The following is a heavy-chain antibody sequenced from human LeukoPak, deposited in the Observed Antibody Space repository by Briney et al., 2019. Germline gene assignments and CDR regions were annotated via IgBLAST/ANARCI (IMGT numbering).Heavy chain of an antibody. CDR2: ISGGGSGT. J-gene: IGHJ4*02. Sequence: GGSLRLSYAPSGFTFSSYAMSWVRQAPGKGLEWVAVISGGGSGTYYADSVRGRFTISRDNSKNTVYLQMNSLRADDTALYYCARDYCSGGSCYLFDYWGRGTLVTVSS. D-gene: IGHD2-15*01. CDR1: GFTFSSYA. CDR3: ARDYCSGGSCYLFDY. V-gene: IGHV3-23*01.